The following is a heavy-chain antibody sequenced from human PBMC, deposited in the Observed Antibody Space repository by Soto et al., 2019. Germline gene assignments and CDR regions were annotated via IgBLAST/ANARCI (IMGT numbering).Heavy chain of an antibody. V-gene: IGHV4-34*01. CDR3: APYLNTTVTVYWYFAL. CDR2: INHSGTT. Sequence: SETLSLTCAVYGGSFSGYYCSWIRQPPGKGLEWIGEINHSGTTNFNPSLKSRVTISVDTSKNQFSLKLSSVTDADTAVYYCAPYLNTTVTVYWYFALWGRGTLVTVSS. J-gene: IGHJ2*01. CDR1: GGSFSGYY. D-gene: IGHD4-17*01.